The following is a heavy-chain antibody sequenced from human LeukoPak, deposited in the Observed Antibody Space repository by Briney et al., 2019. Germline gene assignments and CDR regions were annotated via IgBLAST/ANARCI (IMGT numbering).Heavy chain of an antibody. V-gene: IGHV3-30*18. CDR1: GFTLSSFG. CDR2: IADDGSNK. Sequence: PGRSLRLSCTPSGFTLSSFGMHWVPQAPGKGLEWVAVIADDGSNKYYADSVKGRFTISRDNSKNTLYLQMNSLRAEDTAVYYCAKDADTATIIYWYFDLWGRGTLVTVSS. CDR3: AKDADTATIIYWYFDL. J-gene: IGHJ2*01. D-gene: IGHD5-18*01.